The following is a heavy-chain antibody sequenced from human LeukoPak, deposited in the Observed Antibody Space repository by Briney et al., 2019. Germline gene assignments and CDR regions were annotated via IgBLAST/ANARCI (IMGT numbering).Heavy chain of an antibody. Sequence: VASVKVSCKASGYTFTGYYMHWVRQAPGQGLEWMGWINPNSGGTNYAQKFQGRVTMTRDMSISTVYMELTRLTSDDTAVYYGARVGKRGFYYMDVWGKGTTVTVSS. J-gene: IGHJ6*03. V-gene: IGHV1-2*02. CDR3: ARVGKRGFYYMDV. CDR1: GYTFTGYY. CDR2: INPNSGGT. D-gene: IGHD5-12*01.